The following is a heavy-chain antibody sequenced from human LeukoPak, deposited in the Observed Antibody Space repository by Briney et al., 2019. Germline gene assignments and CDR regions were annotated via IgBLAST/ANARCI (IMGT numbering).Heavy chain of an antibody. CDR2: IYWDDDK. J-gene: IGHJ3*02. D-gene: IGHD5-18*01. Sequence: SGPTLVNPTQTLTQTCTFSGFSLSTSGVGVGWIRQPPGKALEWLALIYWDDDKRYSPSLKSRLTITKDTSKNQVVLTMTNMDPVDTTTYYCVNIPGIQLFWGAFDIWGQGTMVTVSS. V-gene: IGHV2-5*02. CDR1: GFSLSTSGVG. CDR3: VNIPGIQLFWGAFDI.